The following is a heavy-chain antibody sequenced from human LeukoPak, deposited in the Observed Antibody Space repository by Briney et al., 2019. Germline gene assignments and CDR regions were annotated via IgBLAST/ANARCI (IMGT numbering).Heavy chain of an antibody. V-gene: IGHV1-69*13. CDR3: AAKDYDFWSGYLNS. Sequence: SVKVSCKASGGTFSSYAISWVRQAPGQGLEWMGGIIPIFGTANYAQKFQGRVTITADESTSTAYMELSSLRSEDTAVYYCAAKDYDFWSGYLNSWGQGTLVTVSS. D-gene: IGHD3-3*01. CDR2: IIPIFGTA. J-gene: IGHJ4*02. CDR1: GGTFSSYA.